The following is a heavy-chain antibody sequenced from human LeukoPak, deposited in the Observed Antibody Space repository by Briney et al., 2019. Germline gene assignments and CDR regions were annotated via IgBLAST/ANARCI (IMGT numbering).Heavy chain of an antibody. CDR1: GFTFSSYG. CDR3: ARGYSSGWYVFDYYYYGMDV. D-gene: IGHD6-19*01. CDR2: IWYDGSNK. Sequence: GGSLRLSCAASGFTFSSYGMHWVRQAPGKGLEWVAVIWYDGSNKYYADSVKGRFTISRDNSKNTLYLQMNSLRAEDTAVYYCARGYSSGWYVFDYYYYGMDVWGQGTTVTVSS. V-gene: IGHV3-33*01. J-gene: IGHJ6*02.